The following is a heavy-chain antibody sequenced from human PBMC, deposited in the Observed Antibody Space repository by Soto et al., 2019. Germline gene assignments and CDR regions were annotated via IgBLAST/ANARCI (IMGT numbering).Heavy chain of an antibody. CDR3: ARAPRGFSAYDASLQIDS. Sequence: VGSLRLSCAASESTFSNSGMHWVRQAPGKGLKWVAVISNDGSDKYYADSVKGRFTISRENSKKTLFLQMNSLRPEDTAVYYCARAPRGFSAYDASLQIDSWGQGTLVT. CDR2: ISNDGSDK. J-gene: IGHJ4*02. D-gene: IGHD5-12*01. CDR1: ESTFSNSG. V-gene: IGHV3-30*03.